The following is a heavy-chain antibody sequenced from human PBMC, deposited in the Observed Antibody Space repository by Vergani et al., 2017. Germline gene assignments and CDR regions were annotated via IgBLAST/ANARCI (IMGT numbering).Heavy chain of an antibody. CDR3: ATKSCGTPGCQIGYFRE. Sequence: VQLLESGGDLVQPGGSLRLSCVVSGFTSSYYGTHWVRQAPGKGLEWVAVISYDGTQKYYADSVKGRFTISRDNSKSTLYLQMNSLRTEDTAVYYCATKSCGTPGCQIGYFREWGQGTLVTVSS. CDR2: ISYDGTQK. D-gene: IGHD1-1*01. V-gene: IGHV3-30*03. J-gene: IGHJ1*01. CDR1: GFTSSYYG.